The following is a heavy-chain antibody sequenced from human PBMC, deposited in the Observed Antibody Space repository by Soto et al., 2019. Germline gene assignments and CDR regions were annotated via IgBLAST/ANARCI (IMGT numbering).Heavy chain of an antibody. CDR1: GYTFTGYY. D-gene: IGHD6-13*01. J-gene: IGHJ5*02. Sequence: ASVKVSCKASGYTFTGYYMHWVRQAPGQGLEWMGWTNPNSGGTNYAQKFQGWDTMTRDTSNSTAYMELSRLRSEDTAVYYCARDFGYSKEGWFDPWGQGTLVTVSS. V-gene: IGHV1-2*04. CDR3: ARDFGYSKEGWFDP. CDR2: TNPNSGGT.